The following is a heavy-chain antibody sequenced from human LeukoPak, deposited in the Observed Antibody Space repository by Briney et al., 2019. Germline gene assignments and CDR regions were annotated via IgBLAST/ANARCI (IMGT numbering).Heavy chain of an antibody. J-gene: IGHJ4*02. CDR1: GYTFTNND. CDR3: TRGRAAGD. V-gene: IGHV1-8*01. D-gene: IGHD6-19*01. CDR2: VSPDSGDT. Sequence: ALVKVSCKASGYTFTNNDINWVRQATGQGIEWMGWVSPDSGDTGYAPNFRGRVTMTTDTSINTAYMELTSLTSEDTAIYYCTRGRAAGDWGQGTLVTVSS.